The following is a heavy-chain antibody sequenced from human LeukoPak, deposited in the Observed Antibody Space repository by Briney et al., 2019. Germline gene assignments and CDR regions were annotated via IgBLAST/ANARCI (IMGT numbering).Heavy chain of an antibody. CDR1: GGSISSSSYY. CDR2: IYYSGST. CDR3: ARDLGFGVAAAGGMDV. V-gene: IGHV4-39*07. D-gene: IGHD6-13*01. J-gene: IGHJ6*02. Sequence: SETLSLTCTVSGGSISSSSYYWGWIRQPPGKGLEWIGSIYYSGSTYYNPSLKSRVTISVDTSKNQFSLKLSSVTAADTAVHYCARDLGFGVAAAGGMDVWGQGTTVTVSS.